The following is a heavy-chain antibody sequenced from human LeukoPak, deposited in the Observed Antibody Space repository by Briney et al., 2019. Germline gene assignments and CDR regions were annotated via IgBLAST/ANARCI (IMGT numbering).Heavy chain of an antibody. CDR1: GGSISSYY. CDR2: IYYSGST. V-gene: IGHV4-59*12. D-gene: IGHD3-10*01. J-gene: IGHJ3*02. CDR3: AKTYYYGHDAFDI. Sequence: PSETLSLTCTVSGGSISSYYWSWIRQPPGKGLEWIGYIYYSGSTNYNPSLKSRVTMSVDTSKNQFSLKLSSVTAADTAVYYCAKTYYYGHDAFDIWGQGTMVTVSS.